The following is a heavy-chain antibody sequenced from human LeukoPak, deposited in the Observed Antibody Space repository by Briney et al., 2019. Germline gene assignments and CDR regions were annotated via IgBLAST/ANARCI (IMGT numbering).Heavy chain of an antibody. J-gene: IGHJ5*01. Sequence: SETLSLTCGVSGDSISSFYWNWIRQSPGKGLEWIGNIHYSGNSNYNPSLKSRVTMSIDTSRKQFFLKLTSVTAADTAVYYCVLAPNSNWFDFWGQGTQVTVSS. CDR2: IHYSGNS. CDR3: VLAPNSNWFDF. D-gene: IGHD2-8*01. CDR1: GDSISSFY. V-gene: IGHV4-59*08.